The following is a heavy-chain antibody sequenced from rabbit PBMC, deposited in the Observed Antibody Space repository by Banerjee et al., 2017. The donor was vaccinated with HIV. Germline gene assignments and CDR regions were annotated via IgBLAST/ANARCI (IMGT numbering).Heavy chain of an antibody. CDR2: INTSSGNT. V-gene: IGHV1S45*01. CDR3: ARGDGGGYSGYVDHFNL. Sequence: QEQLEESGGDLVKPEGSLTLTCTASGFSFSNKYVMCWVRQAPGKGLEWIACINTSSGNTVYATWAKGRFTISKTSWTTVALQMTSLTAADTATYFCARGDGGGYSGYVDHFNLWGQGTLVTVS. CDR1: GFSFSNKYV. D-gene: IGHD7-1*01. J-gene: IGHJ4*01.